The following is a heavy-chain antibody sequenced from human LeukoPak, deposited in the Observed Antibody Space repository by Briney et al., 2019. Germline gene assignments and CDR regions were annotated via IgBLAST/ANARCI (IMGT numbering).Heavy chain of an antibody. V-gene: IGHV1-2*02. D-gene: IGHD5-18*01. CDR1: GYTFTGYY. Sequence: ASMKVSCKASGYTFTGYYMHWVRQAPGQGLEWMGWINHNSGGTNYAQKFQGRVTMTRDTSISTAYMELSRLRSDDTAVYYCARDLTAMVPTLFDYWGQGTLVTVSS. CDR3: ARDLTAMVPTLFDY. J-gene: IGHJ4*02. CDR2: INHNSGGT.